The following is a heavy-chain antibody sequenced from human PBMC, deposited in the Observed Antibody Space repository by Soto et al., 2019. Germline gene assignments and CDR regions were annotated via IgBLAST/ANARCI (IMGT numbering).Heavy chain of an antibody. CDR2: ISGSGGSN. CDR1: GFTYSSYA. V-gene: IGHV3-23*01. CDR3: AKVFSSSWYQVHDY. D-gene: IGHD6-13*01. Sequence: GGPLRLSCAASGFTYSSYAMSWVRQAPGKGLERVSAISGSGGSNYYADSVKGRFTISRDNSKNTLYLQMNSLRAEDTAVYYCAKVFSSSWYQVHDYRGQGTLVTVSS. J-gene: IGHJ4*02.